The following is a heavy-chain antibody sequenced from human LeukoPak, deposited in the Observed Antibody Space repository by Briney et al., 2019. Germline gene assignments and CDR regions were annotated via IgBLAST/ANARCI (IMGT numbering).Heavy chain of an antibody. CDR2: IRGHGGST. V-gene: IGHV3-23*01. J-gene: IGHJ4*02. CDR1: GFTFSSYA. CDR3: AKQTLRFSGRHFAY. Sequence: GGSLTLSCAVSGFTFSSYAMSWVRQAPGKGREGVSLIRGHGGSTDYAASIKDRFNISRDHSKTTLYLHMNSLSAEDTALYYCAKQTLRFSGRHFAYWGQGTLVTVSS. D-gene: IGHD1-26*01.